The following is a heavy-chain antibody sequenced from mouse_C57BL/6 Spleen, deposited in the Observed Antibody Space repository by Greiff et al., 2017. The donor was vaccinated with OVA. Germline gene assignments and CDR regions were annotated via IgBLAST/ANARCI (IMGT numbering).Heavy chain of an antibody. CDR2: IDPSDSYT. Sequence: QVQLQQPGAELVKPGASVKLSCKASGYTFTSYWMQWVKQRPGQGLEWIGEIDPSDSYTNYNQKFKGKATLTVDTSSSTAYLQLSSLTSEDSAVYYCARRELWDAWFAYWGQGTLVTVSA. D-gene: IGHD4-1*01. CDR1: GYTFTSYW. V-gene: IGHV1-50*01. J-gene: IGHJ3*01. CDR3: ARRELWDAWFAY.